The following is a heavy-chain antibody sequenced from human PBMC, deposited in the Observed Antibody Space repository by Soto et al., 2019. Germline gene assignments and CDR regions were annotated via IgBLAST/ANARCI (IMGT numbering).Heavy chain of an antibody. Sequence: QVQLVESGGGVVQPGRSLRLSCTASGFSFSSHAMHWVRQAPGKGLEWLAVISYDGGNKYYVDSVKGRFSVSRDNSKNTLDLQMNSLRDEDTAFYYCARNMDTPTDDYYSSGIDVWGQGTTVTVS. D-gene: IGHD5-18*01. J-gene: IGHJ6*02. CDR3: ARNMDTPTDDYYSSGIDV. V-gene: IGHV3-30*03. CDR2: ISYDGGNK. CDR1: GFSFSSHA.